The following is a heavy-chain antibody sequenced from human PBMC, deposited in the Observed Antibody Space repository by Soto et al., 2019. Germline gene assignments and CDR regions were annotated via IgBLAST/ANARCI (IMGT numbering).Heavy chain of an antibody. CDR3: ARLPYDFWVIGMEV. V-gene: IGHV5-51*01. D-gene: IGHD3-3*01. CDR1: GYSFTSYW. J-gene: IGHJ6*02. Sequence: WESPKISCQGFGYSFTSYWMGWVPQTPGKGLELVGIIYPGDSDTRYSPSFQAQVTISADKYDRAASLPWRSQKASDPAMYFWARLPYDFWVIGMEVWGQGTTVTVSS. CDR2: IYPGDSDT.